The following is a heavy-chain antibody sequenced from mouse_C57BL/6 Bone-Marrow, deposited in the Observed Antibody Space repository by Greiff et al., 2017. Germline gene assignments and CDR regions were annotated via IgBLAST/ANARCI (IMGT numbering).Heavy chain of an antibody. CDR3: ARHERTSWFAY. CDR2: IWSDGST. J-gene: IGHJ3*01. V-gene: IGHV2-6-1*01. Sequence: VMLVESGPGLVAPSQSLSITCTVSGFSLTSYGVHWVRQPPGKGLEWLVVIWSDGSTTYNSALKSRLNISKNNSKSQVFLKMNSRQTDDTAMYYCARHERTSWFAYWGQGTLVTVSA. CDR1: GFSLTSYG.